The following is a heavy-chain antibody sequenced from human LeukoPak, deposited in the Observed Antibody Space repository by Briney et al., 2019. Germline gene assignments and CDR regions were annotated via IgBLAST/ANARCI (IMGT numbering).Heavy chain of an antibody. V-gene: IGHV3-21*01. CDR3: ANLAAAGSGY. CDR2: ISSSSSYI. Sequence: GGSLRLSCAASGFTFSSYSMNWVRQAPGKGLEWVSSISSSSSYIYYADSVKGRFTISRDNAKNPLYLQMNSLRAEDTAVYYCANLAAAGSGYWGQGTLVTVSS. D-gene: IGHD6-13*01. CDR1: GFTFSSYS. J-gene: IGHJ4*02.